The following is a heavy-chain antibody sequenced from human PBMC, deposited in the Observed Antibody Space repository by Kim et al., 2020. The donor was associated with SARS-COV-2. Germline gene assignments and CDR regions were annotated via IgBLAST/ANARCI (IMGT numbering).Heavy chain of an antibody. D-gene: IGHD3-22*01. CDR1: GGSISTYY. J-gene: IGHJ4*02. CDR3: ARGGNYDPTRIDN. V-gene: IGHV4-59*13. CDR2: IYYSGSS. Sequence: SETLSLTCTVSGGSISTYYWSWIRQPPGKGLEWIGYIYYSGSSNYNPSLKSRVTISVDTSKNQFSLKLSSVTAADTAVYYCARGGNYDPTRIDNWGQGILVTVSS.